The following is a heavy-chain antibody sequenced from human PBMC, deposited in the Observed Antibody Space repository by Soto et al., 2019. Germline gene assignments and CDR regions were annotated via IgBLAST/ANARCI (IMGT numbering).Heavy chain of an antibody. J-gene: IGHJ4*02. CDR2: VYSTGNT. V-gene: IGHV4-39*01. CDR1: GGSISSSSNS. Sequence: SETLSLTCTVSGGSISSSSNSWGWIRQPPGKGLEWIGSVYSTGNTYYNPSLKSRVTMSVDTSKNQFSLNLNSVTAADTALYYCASSFGDYNYYFDCWGQGTLVTVSS. D-gene: IGHD4-17*01. CDR3: ASSFGDYNYYFDC.